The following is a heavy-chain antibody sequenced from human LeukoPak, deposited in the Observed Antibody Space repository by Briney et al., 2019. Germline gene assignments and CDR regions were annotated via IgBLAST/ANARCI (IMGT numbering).Heavy chain of an antibody. V-gene: IGHV3-33*01. J-gene: IGHJ4*02. CDR1: GFTFSSYC. CDR2: IWYDGSNK. CDR3: ASGSSSWYGVDY. Sequence: GGSLRLSCAASGFTFSSYCMHWVRQAPGKGLEWVAVIWYDGSNKYYADSVKGRFTISRDNSKNTLYLQMNSLRAEDTAVYYCASGSSSWYGVDYWGQGTLVTVSS. D-gene: IGHD6-13*01.